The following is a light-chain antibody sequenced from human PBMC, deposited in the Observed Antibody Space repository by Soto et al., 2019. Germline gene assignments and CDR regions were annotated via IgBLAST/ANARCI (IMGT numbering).Light chain of an antibody. CDR3: FSYAGSSPRV. J-gene: IGLJ3*02. V-gene: IGLV2-23*01. CDR2: EGS. Sequence: QSVLTQPASVSGSPGQSITISCTGISSDVGSFNLVSWYQQHPGKAPKVIFFEGSERPSGVSNRYSGSKSDNTASLTISGLQAEDEADYYCFSYAGSSPRVFGGGTKVTVL. CDR1: SSDVGSFNL.